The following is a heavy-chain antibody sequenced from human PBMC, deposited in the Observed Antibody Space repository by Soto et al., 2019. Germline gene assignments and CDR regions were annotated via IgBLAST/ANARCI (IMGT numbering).Heavy chain of an antibody. Sequence: GGSLRLSCAASGFTFSSYAMSWVRQAPGKGLEWVSAISGSGGSTYYADSVKGRFTISRDNSKNTPYLQMNSLRAEDTAVYYCAKGGRLEDWLLYHWGQGTLVTVSS. J-gene: IGHJ4*02. D-gene: IGHD3-9*01. V-gene: IGHV3-23*01. CDR2: ISGSGGST. CDR3: AKGGRLEDWLLYH. CDR1: GFTFSSYA.